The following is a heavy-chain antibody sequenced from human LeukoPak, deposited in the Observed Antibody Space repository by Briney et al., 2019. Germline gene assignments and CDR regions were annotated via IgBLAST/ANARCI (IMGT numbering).Heavy chain of an antibody. CDR2: IYHTGST. D-gene: IGHD2-8*02. CDR3: ASRKLVNDY. V-gene: IGHV4-59*02. J-gene: IGHJ4*02. Sequence: SETLSLTCTISGGSVSDYCWSWIRQSPGKGLEWIGYIYHTGSTSYSPSLKSRVTISADTSQNQFSLKLSSVTAADMAVYYWASRKLVNDYWGQRTLVTVSS. CDR1: GGSVSDYC.